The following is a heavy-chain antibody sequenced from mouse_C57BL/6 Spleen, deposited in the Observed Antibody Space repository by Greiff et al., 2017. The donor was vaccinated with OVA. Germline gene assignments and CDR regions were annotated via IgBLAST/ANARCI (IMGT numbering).Heavy chain of an antibody. Sequence: QVQLQQPGAELVKPGASVKLSCKASGYTFNSYWMHWVKQRPGQGLEWIGMIHPNSGSTNYNEKFKSKATLTADNSSSTAYMQLRSLTSEDSAVYYCARSVTAQATWGYYAMDYWGQGTSVTVSS. V-gene: IGHV1-64*01. CDR1: GYTFNSYW. CDR3: ARSVTAQATWGYYAMDY. CDR2: IHPNSGST. D-gene: IGHD3-2*02. J-gene: IGHJ4*01.